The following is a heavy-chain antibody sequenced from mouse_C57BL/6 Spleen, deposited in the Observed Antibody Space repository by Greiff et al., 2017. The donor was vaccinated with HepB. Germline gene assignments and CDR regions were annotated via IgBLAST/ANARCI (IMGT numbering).Heavy chain of an antibody. CDR2: IDPSDSYT. Sequence: QVQLQQPGAELVKPGASVKLSCKASGYTFTSYWMQWVKQRPGQGLEWIGEIDPSDSYTNDNQKFKGKATLTVDTSSSTAYMQRSSLTSEDSAVYYCARMRSPYAMDYWGQGTSVTVSS. V-gene: IGHV1-50*01. CDR1: GYTFTSYW. CDR3: ARMRSPYAMDY. J-gene: IGHJ4*01.